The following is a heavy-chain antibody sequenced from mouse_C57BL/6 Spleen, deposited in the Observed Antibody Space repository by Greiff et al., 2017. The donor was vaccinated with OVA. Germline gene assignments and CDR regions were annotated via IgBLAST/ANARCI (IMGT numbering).Heavy chain of an antibody. Sequence: EVQLQQSGAELVRPGASVKLSCSASGFNIKDDYMHWVKQRPEQGLEWIGWIDPENGDTEYASKFQGKATITADTSSNTAYLQLSSLTSEDTAVYYCTIANWDPYFDYWGQGTTLTVSS. J-gene: IGHJ2*01. CDR2: IDPENGDT. V-gene: IGHV14-4*01. D-gene: IGHD4-1*01. CDR1: GFNIKDDY. CDR3: TIANWDPYFDY.